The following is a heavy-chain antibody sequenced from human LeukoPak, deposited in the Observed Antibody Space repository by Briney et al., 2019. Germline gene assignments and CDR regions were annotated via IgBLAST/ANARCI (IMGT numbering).Heavy chain of an antibody. Sequence: GGSLRLSCAASGFTFSDHYMSWIRQAPGKGLEWVSYITSSDSTIYYADSVKGRFTISRDNAKNSLYLQMHSLRAEDTAVYYCARGDFWSGYWYFDLWGRGTLVTVSS. CDR3: ARGDFWSGYWYFDL. V-gene: IGHV3-11*01. CDR2: ITSSDSTI. D-gene: IGHD3-3*01. J-gene: IGHJ2*01. CDR1: GFTFSDHY.